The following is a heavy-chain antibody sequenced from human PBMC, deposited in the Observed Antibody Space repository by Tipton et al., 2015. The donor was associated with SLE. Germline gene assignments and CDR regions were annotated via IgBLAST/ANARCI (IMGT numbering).Heavy chain of an antibody. Sequence: GLVKPSETLSLTCSIYGGSFGGYYWSWIRQPPGKGLEWIGEINHGGSTNYNPSLKSRVTISVDTSKNQFSLKMSSVTAADTAVYYCARDTLGGLDYWGQGTLVTVSS. J-gene: IGHJ4*02. CDR2: INHGGST. CDR3: ARDTLGGLDY. D-gene: IGHD7-27*01. CDR1: GGSFGGYY. V-gene: IGHV4-34*01.